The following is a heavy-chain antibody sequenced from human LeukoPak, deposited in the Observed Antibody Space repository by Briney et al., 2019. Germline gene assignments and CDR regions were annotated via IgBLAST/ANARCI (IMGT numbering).Heavy chain of an antibody. D-gene: IGHD3-9*01. CDR3: AGDDILTGYRAY. V-gene: IGHV3-7*01. CDR1: GFPFNSFF. Sequence: GGSLRLSCAASGFPFNSFFLNWVRLTPGRELEWVACISQDGSETFYMDSVKGRFTISRDNSKNTLFLQMNSLRAEDTAVYYCAGDDILTGYRAYWGQGTLVTVSS. J-gene: IGHJ4*02. CDR2: ISQDGSET.